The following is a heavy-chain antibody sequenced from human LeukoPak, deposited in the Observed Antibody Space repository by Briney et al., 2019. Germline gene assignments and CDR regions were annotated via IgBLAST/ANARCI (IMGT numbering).Heavy chain of an antibody. J-gene: IGHJ3*02. CDR3: TRDRRSAILTGHYRDAFDI. Sequence: GGSLRLSCAASGFTFSSYAMSWVRQAPGRGLEWVSAISGSGGSTYYADSVKGRFTISRDKPKNTLYLQMSSLRAEDTALYYCTRDRRSAILTGHYRDAFDIWGQGTMVTVSS. D-gene: IGHD3-9*01. V-gene: IGHV3-23*01. CDR2: ISGSGGST. CDR1: GFTFSSYA.